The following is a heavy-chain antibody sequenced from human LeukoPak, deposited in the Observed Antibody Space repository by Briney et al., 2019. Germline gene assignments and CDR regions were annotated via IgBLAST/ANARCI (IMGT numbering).Heavy chain of an antibody. V-gene: IGHV1-24*01. J-gene: IGHJ4*02. D-gene: IGHD3-10*01. CDR2: FDPEDGET. CDR3: GRYFHGSGYYYRVGSFDY. CDR1: GDTLTKLM. Sequence: ASVKVSCKVSGDTLTKLMIHWVRQAPGKGLAWMGGFDPEDGETIYAQKFQGRVTLTEDTSADTAYMELSGLRSEDTAVYFCGRYFHGSGYYYRVGSFDYWGQGSLVTVSS.